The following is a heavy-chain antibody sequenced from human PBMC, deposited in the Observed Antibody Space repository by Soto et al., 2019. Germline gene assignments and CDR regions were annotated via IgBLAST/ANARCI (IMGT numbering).Heavy chain of an antibody. CDR1: GFTFSSYS. J-gene: IGHJ4*02. Sequence: GGSLRLSCAASGFTFSSYSMNWVRQAPGKGLEWVSYISSSSSTIYYADSVKGRFTISRDNAKNSLYLQMNSLRDEDTAVYYCARDPGYYDETHYFDYWGQGTLVTVSS. CDR2: ISSSSSTI. CDR3: ARDPGYYDETHYFDY. D-gene: IGHD3-22*01. V-gene: IGHV3-48*02.